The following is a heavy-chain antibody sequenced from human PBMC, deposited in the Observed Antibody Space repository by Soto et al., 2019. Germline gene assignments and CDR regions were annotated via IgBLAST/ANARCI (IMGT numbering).Heavy chain of an antibody. V-gene: IGHV4-31*03. D-gene: IGHD6-19*01. J-gene: IGHJ5*02. Sequence: LSLTCFVSGYSITAGGYYWSWIRHHPGKGLEWIGSFYSSGSIIYNPSLRSRVSISGDTSSNQFSMSLTSVTAADTARYYCARTYSSGSGWFHPWGQGTLVTVSS. CDR1: GYSITAGGYY. CDR3: ARTYSSGSGWFHP. CDR2: FYSSGSI.